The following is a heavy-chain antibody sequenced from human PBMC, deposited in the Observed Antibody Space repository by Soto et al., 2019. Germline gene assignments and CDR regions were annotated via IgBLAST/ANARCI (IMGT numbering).Heavy chain of an antibody. Sequence: GGSLRLSCAASGFTFSSYAMHWVRQAPGKGLEWVAVISHHGNKKDYADSVKGRFTISRDNAKNSLSLQMNSLRAEDTAVYYCARESNAHFDYWGQGTMVTVSS. CDR3: ARESNAHFDY. CDR2: ISHHGNKK. D-gene: IGHD7-27*01. CDR1: GFTFSSYA. V-gene: IGHV3-30-3*01. J-gene: IGHJ4*02.